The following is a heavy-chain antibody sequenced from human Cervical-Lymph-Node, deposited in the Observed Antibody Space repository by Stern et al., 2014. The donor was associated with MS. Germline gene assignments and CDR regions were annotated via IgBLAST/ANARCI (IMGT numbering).Heavy chain of an antibody. Sequence: EVQLVESGGGLVKPGGSLRLSCAASGFTFSSYSMNWVRQAPGKGLEWVSSISSSSSYIYYADSVKGRFTISRDNAKKSLYMHMHSLRAEDTAVYYCASFRYTISDSSLSYWGQGTLVTVSS. CDR2: ISSSSSYI. CDR3: ASFRYTISDSSLSY. J-gene: IGHJ4*02. CDR1: GFTFSSYS. V-gene: IGHV3-21*01. D-gene: IGHD3-22*01.